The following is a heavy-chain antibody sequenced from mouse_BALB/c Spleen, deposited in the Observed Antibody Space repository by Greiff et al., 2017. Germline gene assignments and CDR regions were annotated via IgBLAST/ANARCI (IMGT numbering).Heavy chain of an antibody. CDR3: ARKAYDGYPYYFDY. V-gene: IGHV5-6-5*01. CDR1: GFTFSSYA. Sequence: DVKLVESGGGLVKPGGSLKLSCAASGFTFSSYAMSWVRQTPEKRLEWVASISSGGSTYYPDSVKGRFTISRDNARNILYLQMSSLRSEDTAMYYCARKAYDGYPYYFDYWGQGTTLTVSS. CDR2: ISSGGST. D-gene: IGHD2-3*01. J-gene: IGHJ2*01.